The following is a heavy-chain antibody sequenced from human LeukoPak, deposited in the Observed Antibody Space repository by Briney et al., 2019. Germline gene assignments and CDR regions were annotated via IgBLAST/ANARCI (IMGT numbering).Heavy chain of an antibody. Sequence: LTCTVSGVSISSYYWSWVRQAPGKGLEWVGRIKTKTDGGTTDYAAPVKGRFTISRDDSKNTLYLQMNTLKTEDTAVYYCTTKGVVVVAKVAFDIWGQGTMVTVSS. CDR1: GVSISSYY. D-gene: IGHD2-15*01. CDR3: TTKGVVVVAKVAFDI. V-gene: IGHV3-15*01. J-gene: IGHJ3*02. CDR2: IKTKTDGGTT.